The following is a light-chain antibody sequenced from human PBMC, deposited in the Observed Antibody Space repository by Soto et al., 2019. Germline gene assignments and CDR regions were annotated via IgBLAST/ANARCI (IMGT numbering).Light chain of an antibody. J-gene: IGKJ1*01. Sequence: EIVLTQSPATLSLSPGERATLSCRASQSVGSYLAWFQQRPGQAPRLVIHDASKRATGIPARFSGSGSGTDFSLTISGLEPEDFAVYYCQQYGSSPPRTFGQGTKVE. CDR3: QQYGSSPPRT. CDR2: DAS. V-gene: IGKV3-11*01. CDR1: QSVGSY.